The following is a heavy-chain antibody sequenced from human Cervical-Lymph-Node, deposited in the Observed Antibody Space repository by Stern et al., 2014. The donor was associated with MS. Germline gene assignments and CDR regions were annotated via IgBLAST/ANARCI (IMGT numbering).Heavy chain of an antibody. CDR1: GGAISSGNW. J-gene: IGHJ5*01. CDR3: ARVYGSGSRWFDS. CDR2: IYHGGTT. D-gene: IGHD3-10*01. V-gene: IGHV4-4*02. Sequence: VQLVESGPGLVKPSGTLSLTCAVSGGAISSGNWGSWVRQPPGKGVEWTGKIYHGGTTTDNPSLKSRVTISVDKSKNQFSLKLRSVTAADTAVYYCARVYGSGSRWFDSWGQGTLVTVSS.